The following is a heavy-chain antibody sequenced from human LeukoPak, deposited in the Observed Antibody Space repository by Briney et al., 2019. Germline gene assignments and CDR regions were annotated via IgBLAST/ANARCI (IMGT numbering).Heavy chain of an antibody. CDR1: GFTFSSYG. CDR2: ISYDGFNK. CDR3: AREAGDSYYFDY. D-gene: IGHD7-27*01. J-gene: IGHJ4*02. V-gene: IGHV3-30*19. Sequence: PGGSLRLSCAASGFTFSSYGMHWVRQAPGKGLEWVAVISYDGFNKYYADSVKGRFTISRDNSKNMLYLQMNSLRAEDTAVYYCAREAGDSYYFDYWGQGTLVTVSS.